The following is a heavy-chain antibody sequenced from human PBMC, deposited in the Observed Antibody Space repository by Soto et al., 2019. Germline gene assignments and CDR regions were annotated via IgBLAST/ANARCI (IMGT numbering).Heavy chain of an antibody. CDR3: ARRYGGTLDY. J-gene: IGHJ4*02. Sequence: SQTRSLTCVVNGASFGPDYWGWIRQPQPPGKGLEWIGESNHRGDTNYNPSLKSRVTISIDTPKNQFSLSLNSVTAADTAVYYCARRYGGTLDYWGQGTLVTVS. V-gene: IGHV4-34*01. CDR1: GASFGPDY. D-gene: IGHD4-17*01. CDR2: SNHRGDT.